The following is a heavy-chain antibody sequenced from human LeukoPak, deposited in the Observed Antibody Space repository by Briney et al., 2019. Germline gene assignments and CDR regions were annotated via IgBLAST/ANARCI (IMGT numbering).Heavy chain of an antibody. Sequence: SVKVSCKASGGTFSSYAISWVRQAPGQGLEWMGRIIPIFGTANYAQKFQGRVTVTTDESTSTAYMELSSLRSEDTAVYYCAREPGRGIAARPEDYWGQGTLVTVSS. J-gene: IGHJ4*02. D-gene: IGHD6-6*01. CDR3: AREPGRGIAARPEDY. CDR2: IIPIFGTA. V-gene: IGHV1-69*05. CDR1: GGTFSSYA.